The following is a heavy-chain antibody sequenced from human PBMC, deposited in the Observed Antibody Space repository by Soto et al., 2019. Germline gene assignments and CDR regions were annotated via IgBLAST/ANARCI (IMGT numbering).Heavy chain of an antibody. J-gene: IGHJ4*02. V-gene: IGHV4-4*02. Sequence: SETLSLTCTVSGDSINSDKWWSWIRQPPGKGLQWIGDIYYSGNTKYNPSLKSRPTISIDKSENQFSLKLTSVTAADTAVYFCASGHDAYKVRYWGQGTLVTVSS. D-gene: IGHD1-1*01. CDR2: IYYSGNT. CDR1: GDSINSDKW. CDR3: ASGHDAYKVRY.